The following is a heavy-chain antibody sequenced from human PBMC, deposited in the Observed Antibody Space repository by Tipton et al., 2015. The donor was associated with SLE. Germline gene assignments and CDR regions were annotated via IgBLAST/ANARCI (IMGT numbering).Heavy chain of an antibody. Sequence: TLSLTCAVYGESFSGYFWNWIRQPPGKGLELIGEINHSGNTNFNPSLKSRVSMSVDKSKNQFSLKLSSVTVADTAVYYCAKDFNCDNADFNWGQGKLVIVSS. J-gene: IGHJ4*02. CDR1: GESFSGYF. CDR2: INHSGNT. V-gene: IGHV4-34*01. CDR3: AKDFNCDNADFN. D-gene: IGHD4-17*01.